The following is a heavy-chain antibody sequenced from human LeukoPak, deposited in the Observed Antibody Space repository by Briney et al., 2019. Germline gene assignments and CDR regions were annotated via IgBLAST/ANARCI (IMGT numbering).Heavy chain of an antibody. V-gene: IGHV3-53*01. Sequence: GGSLRLSCAPSGLSVSSSYMSWVRQAPGKRLEWVSIIYIEGTTYYADSVKGRFTISRDDSKNTVYLQMDSLTAEDTAVYYCARGLGSGTYTDFYMDVWAKGTTVTVSS. D-gene: IGHD3-10*01. CDR2: IYIEGTT. J-gene: IGHJ6*03. CDR1: GLSVSSSY. CDR3: ARGLGSGTYTDFYMDV.